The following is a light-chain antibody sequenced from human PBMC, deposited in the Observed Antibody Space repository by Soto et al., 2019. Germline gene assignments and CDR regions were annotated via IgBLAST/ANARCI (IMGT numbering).Light chain of an antibody. V-gene: IGKV3-15*01. Sequence: EIVMTQSPATLSVSPGETATLSCRASQGISRTLAWYRLKSGQAPRLLFYGASTRATGVPARFSGSGSGTEFTLTISSLQSEDSALYYCQHYNHWPQLSFGGGTKVEI. CDR3: QHYNHWPQLS. J-gene: IGKJ4*01. CDR1: QGISRT. CDR2: GAS.